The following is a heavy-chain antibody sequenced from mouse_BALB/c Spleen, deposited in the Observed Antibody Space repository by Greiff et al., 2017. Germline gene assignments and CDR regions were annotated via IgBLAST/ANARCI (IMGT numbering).Heavy chain of an antibody. D-gene: IGHD1-1*01. CDR3: ARGLLALVYFDY. CDR1: GYTFTDYN. J-gene: IGHJ2*01. V-gene: IGHV1S29*02. CDR2: IYPYNGGT. Sequence: SGPELVKPGASVKISCKASGYTFTDYNMHWVKQSHGKSLEWIGYIYPYNGGTGYNQKFKSKATLTVDNSSSTAYMELRSLTSEDSAVYYCARGLLALVYFDYWGQGTTLTVSS.